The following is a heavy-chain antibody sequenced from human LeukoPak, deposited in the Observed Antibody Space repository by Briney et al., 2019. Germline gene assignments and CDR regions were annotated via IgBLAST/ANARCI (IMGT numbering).Heavy chain of an antibody. J-gene: IGHJ4*02. D-gene: IGHD5-18*01. Sequence: ASVNVSFKSSGYTFTIYGITWVRQAPGQGLEWMGWISAYNGNTNYAQKLQGRVTMTTDTSTSTAYMELRSLRSDDTAIYYCARQVDTVMALPDYWGQGTLVTVSS. V-gene: IGHV1-18*01. CDR1: GYTFTIYG. CDR3: ARQVDTVMALPDY. CDR2: ISAYNGNT.